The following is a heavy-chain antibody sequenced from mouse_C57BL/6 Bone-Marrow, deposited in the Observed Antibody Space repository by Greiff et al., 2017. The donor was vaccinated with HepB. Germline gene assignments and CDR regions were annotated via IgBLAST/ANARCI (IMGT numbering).Heavy chain of an antibody. CDR2: IYPGSGST. V-gene: IGHV1-55*01. D-gene: IGHD2-4*01. Sequence: QVQLQQPGAELVKPGASVKMSCKASGYTFTSYWITWVKQRPGQGLEWIGDIYPGSGSTNYNEKFKSKATLTVDTSSSTAYMQLSSLTSEDSAVYYCAREPDYEDYAMDYWGQGTSVTVSS. CDR3: AREPDYEDYAMDY. J-gene: IGHJ4*01. CDR1: GYTFTSYW.